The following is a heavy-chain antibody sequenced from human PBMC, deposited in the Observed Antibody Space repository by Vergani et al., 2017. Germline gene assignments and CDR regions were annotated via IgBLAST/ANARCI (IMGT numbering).Heavy chain of an antibody. CDR2: IYYSGST. CDR1: GASIRSSNYS. CDR3: ARHSTVEWLVKLGWIDP. D-gene: IGHD6-19*01. J-gene: IGHJ5*02. Sequence: QLQLQESGPGLVKPSATLSLTCSVSGASIRSSNYSWGWIRLPPGKGLEWIASIYYSGSTYYNPSLKSRVTISVDTSKNQFSLKLSSVTAADTAVYFCARHSTVEWLVKLGWIDPWGQGILVTVSS. V-gene: IGHV4-39*01.